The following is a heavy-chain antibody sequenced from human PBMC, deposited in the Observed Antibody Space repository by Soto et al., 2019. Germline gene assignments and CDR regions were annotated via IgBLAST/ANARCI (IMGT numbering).Heavy chain of an antibody. CDR1: GYTFTSYG. CDR2: ISAYNGNT. Sequence: GASMKVSCKASGYTFTSYGIIWVRQAPGQGLEWMGWISAYNGNTNFAQKLQGRVTMTTDTSTSAAYMELRSLRSDDTAVYYCARGNSGIAPGELDYWGQGTLVNVSS. V-gene: IGHV1-18*01. J-gene: IGHJ4*02. CDR3: ARGNSGIAPGELDY. D-gene: IGHD6-13*01.